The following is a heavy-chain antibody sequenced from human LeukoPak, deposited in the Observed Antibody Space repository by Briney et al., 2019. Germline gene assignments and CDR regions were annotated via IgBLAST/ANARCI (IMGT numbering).Heavy chain of an antibody. V-gene: IGHV4-39*01. Sequence: SETLSLTCTVSGGSISSSSHYWGWIRQPPGKGLEWIGSIYYSGSTYYNPSLKSRVTISVDTSKNQFSLKLSSVTAADTAVYYCARHWSAGASCYYYGMDVWGQGTTVTVSS. J-gene: IGHJ6*02. CDR2: IYYSGST. CDR3: ARHWSAGASCYYYGMDV. D-gene: IGHD7-27*01. CDR1: GGSISSSSHY.